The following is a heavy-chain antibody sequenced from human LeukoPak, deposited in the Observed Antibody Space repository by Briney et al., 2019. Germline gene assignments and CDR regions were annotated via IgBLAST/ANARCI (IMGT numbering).Heavy chain of an antibody. CDR2: IYYSGST. Sequence: SETLPLTCTVSGGSISSSSYYWGWIRQPPGKGLEWIGSIYYSGSTYYNPSLKSRVTISVDTSKNQFSLKLSSVTAADTAVYYCARAIDGWYYFDYWGQGTLVTVSS. D-gene: IGHD6-19*01. V-gene: IGHV4-39*07. J-gene: IGHJ4*02. CDR3: ARAIDGWYYFDY. CDR1: GGSISSSSYY.